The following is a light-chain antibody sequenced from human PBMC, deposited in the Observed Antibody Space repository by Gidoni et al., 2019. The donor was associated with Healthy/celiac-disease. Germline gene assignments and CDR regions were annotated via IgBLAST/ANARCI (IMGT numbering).Light chain of an antibody. CDR1: QSVSSNY. V-gene: IGKV3-20*01. CDR3: QQYGSSPRT. CDR2: GAS. Sequence: IVLTQSPCTLSLSPGERATLSCRASQSVSSNYIAWYQQKPGQAPRLLIAGASIRATGIPKRCSSSASTTDFTITISRLAPEDFAVYYCQQYGSSPRTFGQGTKVEIK. J-gene: IGKJ1*01.